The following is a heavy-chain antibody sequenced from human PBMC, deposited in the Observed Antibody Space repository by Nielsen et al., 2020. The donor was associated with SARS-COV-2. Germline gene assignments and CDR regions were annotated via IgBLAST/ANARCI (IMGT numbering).Heavy chain of an antibody. CDR1: GGSISSSDYY. CDR2: IFYSGYT. D-gene: IGHD3-9*01. V-gene: IGHV4-39*01. Sequence: SETLSLTCTVSGGSISSSDYYWGWIRQPPGTGLEWIGSIFYSGYTYYNPSLKSRVTISVDTSKNQFSLKLSSVTAAETAVYYCARHRSAGFDRIDYWGQGSLVTVSS. CDR3: ARHRSAGFDRIDY. J-gene: IGHJ4*02.